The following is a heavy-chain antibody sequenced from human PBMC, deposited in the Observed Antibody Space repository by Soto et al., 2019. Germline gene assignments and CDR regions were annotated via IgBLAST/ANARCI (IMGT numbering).Heavy chain of an antibody. D-gene: IGHD6-13*01. CDR1: GDSISSYY. CDR3: ARDWAAAGPFDY. J-gene: IGHJ4*02. Sequence: PSETLSLTCTVSGDSISSYYWSWIRQPPGKGLEWIGYIYYSGSTNYNPSLKSRVTISVDTSENQFSLKLSSVTAADTAVYYCARDWAAAGPFDYWGQGTLVTVSS. V-gene: IGHV4-59*12. CDR2: IYYSGST.